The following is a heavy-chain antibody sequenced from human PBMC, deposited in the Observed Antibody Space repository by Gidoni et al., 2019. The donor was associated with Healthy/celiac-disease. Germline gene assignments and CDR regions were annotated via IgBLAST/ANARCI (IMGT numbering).Heavy chain of an antibody. D-gene: IGHD5-12*01. J-gene: IGHJ4*02. CDR2: IYYSGST. Sequence: QVQLQESGPGLVKPSETLSLTCTASGGSISSYYWSWIRQPPGKGLEWIGYIYYSGSTNYNPSLKSRVTISVDTSKNQFSLKLSSVTAADTAVYYCARDRGDGSFDYWGQGTLVTVSS. CDR3: ARDRGDGSFDY. CDR1: GGSISSYY. V-gene: IGHV4-59*01.